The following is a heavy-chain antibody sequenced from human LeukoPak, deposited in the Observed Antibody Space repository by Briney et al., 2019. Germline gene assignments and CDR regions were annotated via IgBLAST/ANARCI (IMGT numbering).Heavy chain of an antibody. V-gene: IGHV1-69*04. J-gene: IGHJ4*02. CDR2: IIPILGIA. D-gene: IGHD3-22*01. CDR3: ASNPDYYDSSGYYSLCY. CDR1: GGTFSSYA. Sequence: ASVKVSCKASGGTFSSYAISWVRQAPGQGLEWMGRIIPILGIANYAQKFQGRVTITADKSTSTAYMELSSLRSEDTAVYYCASNPDYYDSSGYYSLCYWGQGTLVTVSS.